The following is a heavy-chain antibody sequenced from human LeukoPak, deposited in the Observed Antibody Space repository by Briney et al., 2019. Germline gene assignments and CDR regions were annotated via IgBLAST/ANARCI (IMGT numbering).Heavy chain of an antibody. CDR1: GFTFSSYS. CDR2: ISSSSSYI. Sequence: GGSLRLSCAASGFTFSSYSMNWVRQAPGKGLEWVSSISSSSSYIYYADSVKGRFTISRDNAKNSLYLQMNSLRAEDTAVYYCARDPSTTYYYDSSGYWGQGTLVTVSS. J-gene: IGHJ4*02. D-gene: IGHD3-22*01. CDR3: ARDPSTTYYYDSSGY. V-gene: IGHV3-21*01.